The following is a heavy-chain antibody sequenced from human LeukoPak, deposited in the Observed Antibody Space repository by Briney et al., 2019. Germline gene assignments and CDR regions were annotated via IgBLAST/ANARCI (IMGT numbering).Heavy chain of an antibody. J-gene: IGHJ6*02. CDR2: IYYSGST. CDR3: ARLLYYHGMDV. V-gene: IGHV4-39*01. Sequence: SSETLSLICTVSGGSISSSSYYWGWIRQPPGKGLEWIGSIYYSGSTYYNPSLKSRVTISVDTSKNQFSLKLSSVTAADTAVYYCARLLYYHGMDVWGQGTTVTVSS. CDR1: GGSISSSSYY.